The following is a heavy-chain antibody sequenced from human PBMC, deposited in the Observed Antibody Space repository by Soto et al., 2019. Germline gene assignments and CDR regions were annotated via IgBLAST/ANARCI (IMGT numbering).Heavy chain of an antibody. Sequence: ASVKVSCTASGHTFTIFTSNDINWVRQATGQGLEWMGWMNPNSGNTGYAQKFQGRVTMTRNTSISTAYMELSSLRSEDTAVYYCASRGVYYDSSPLYWGQGTLVTVSS. J-gene: IGHJ4*02. CDR2: MNPNSGNT. CDR1: GHTFTIFTSND. D-gene: IGHD3-22*01. V-gene: IGHV1-8*02. CDR3: ASRGVYYDSSPLY.